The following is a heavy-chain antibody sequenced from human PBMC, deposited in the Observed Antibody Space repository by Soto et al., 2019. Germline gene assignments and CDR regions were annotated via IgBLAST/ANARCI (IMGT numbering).Heavy chain of an antibody. CDR2: ISTYNGNT. D-gene: IGHD6-19*01. CDR3: ARAPDHGILVAVAGTGAFDI. CDR1: GYTFTSYG. V-gene: IGHV1-18*01. J-gene: IGHJ3*02. Sequence: GASVKVSCKASGYTFTSYGISWVRQAPGQGLEWMGWISTYNGNTNSAQKLQGRVTMTTDTSTSTACMELRSLRSDDTAVYYCARAPDHGILVAVAGTGAFDIWGQGTMVTVSS.